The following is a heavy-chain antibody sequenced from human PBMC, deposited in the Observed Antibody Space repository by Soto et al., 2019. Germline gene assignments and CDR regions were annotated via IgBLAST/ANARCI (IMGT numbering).Heavy chain of an antibody. CDR3: ASGGATYDFWSGRRWFDP. CDR1: RDAFASCG. J-gene: IGHJ5*02. D-gene: IGHD3-3*01. CDR2: ISAYNGNT. V-gene: IGHV1-18*01. Sequence: ASAKASCKASRDAFASCGISSVQQAPGQGLEWMGWISAYNGNTNYAQKLQGRVTMTTDTSTSAAYMELRSLRSDDTAVYYCASGGATYDFWSGRRWFDPWGKGTLVTVSS.